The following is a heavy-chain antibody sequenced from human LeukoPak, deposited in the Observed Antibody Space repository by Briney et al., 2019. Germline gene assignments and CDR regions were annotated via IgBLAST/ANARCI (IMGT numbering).Heavy chain of an antibody. CDR1: GYTFTGYY. J-gene: IGHJ4*02. V-gene: IGHV1-2*02. D-gene: IGHD2-2*01. CDR2: IKPKSGDT. CDR3: ARDSGYCSSTGCYYFDY. Sequence: SVKVSYKASGYTFTGYYMHWVRQAPGQGLEWMGWIKPKSGDTNYAQRFQGRVTMTRDTSISTAYMDLSRLRSDDTAVYYCARDSGYCSSTGCYYFDYWGQGTLVTVSS.